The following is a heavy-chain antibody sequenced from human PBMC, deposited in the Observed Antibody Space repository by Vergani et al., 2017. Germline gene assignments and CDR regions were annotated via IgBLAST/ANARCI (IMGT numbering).Heavy chain of an antibody. J-gene: IGHJ4*02. CDR3: ARDVMTAMGXFDY. CDR1: GGTFSSYA. Sequence: QVQLVQSGAEVKKPGSSVKVSCKASGGTFSSYAISWVRQAPGQGLEWMGRMIPILGIANYAQKFQGRVTITADKSTSTAYMELSSLRSEDTAVYYCARDVMTAMGXFDYWGQGTLVTVSS. CDR2: MIPILGIA. D-gene: IGHD5-18*01. V-gene: IGHV1-69*04.